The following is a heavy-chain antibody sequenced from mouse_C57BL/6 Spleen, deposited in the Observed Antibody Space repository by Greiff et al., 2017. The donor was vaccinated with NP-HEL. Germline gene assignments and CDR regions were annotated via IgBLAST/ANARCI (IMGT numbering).Heavy chain of an antibody. V-gene: IGHV1-78*01. CDR1: GYTFTDHT. CDR2: IFPRDGST. CDR3: ARSAYYGHWYFDV. D-gene: IGHD2-10*01. Sequence: SDAELVKPGASVKISCKVSGYTFTDHTIHWMKQRPEQGLEWIGSIFPRDGSTKYNEKFKGKATLTADKSSSTADKQHNSLTSEDSAVDFCARSAYYGHWYFDVWGTGTTVTVSS. J-gene: IGHJ1*03.